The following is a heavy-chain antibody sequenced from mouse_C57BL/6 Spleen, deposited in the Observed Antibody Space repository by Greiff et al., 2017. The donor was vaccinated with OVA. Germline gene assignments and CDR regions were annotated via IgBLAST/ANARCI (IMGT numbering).Heavy chain of an antibody. D-gene: IGHD2-5*01. J-gene: IGHJ4*01. CDR1: GYAFSSYW. CDR2: IYPGDGDT. CDR3: ARGGSNYAGAMDY. Sequence: QVHVKQSGAELVKPGASVKISCKASGYAFSSYWMNWVKQRPGKGLEWIGQIYPGDGDTNYNGKFKGKATLTADKSSSTAYMQLSSLTSEDSAVYVCARGGSNYAGAMDYWGQGTSVTVSS. V-gene: IGHV1-80*01.